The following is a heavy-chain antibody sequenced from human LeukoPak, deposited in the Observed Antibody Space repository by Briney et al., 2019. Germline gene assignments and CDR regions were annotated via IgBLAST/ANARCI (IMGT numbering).Heavy chain of an antibody. CDR2: INSDGSST. CDR3: ASGQRGYSYVPFDY. J-gene: IGHJ4*02. CDR1: AFTFSRFW. D-gene: IGHD5-18*01. Sequence: GESLRLSCAASAFTFSRFWMHWVRQAPGKGLVWVSRINSDGSSTSYADSVKGRFTISRDNAKNTLYLQLNSLRAEDTAVYYCASGQRGYSYVPFDYWGQGTLVTVSS. V-gene: IGHV3-74*01.